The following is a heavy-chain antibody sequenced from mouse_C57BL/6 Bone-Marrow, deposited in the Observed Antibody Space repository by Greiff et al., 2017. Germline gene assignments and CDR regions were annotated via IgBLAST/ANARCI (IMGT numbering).Heavy chain of an antibody. CDR1: GFTFTDYY. D-gene: IGHD2-4*01. CDR2: VYPYNGGT. Sequence: VQLKESGPVLVKPGPSVKISCKASGFTFTDYYMHWVKQSHGKSLEWIGLVYPYNGGTSYNQKFKGKATLTVDTSSRTAYMELNSLTSEDSAVYYCARGLRPFYYAMDYWGQGTSVTVSS. J-gene: IGHJ4*01. V-gene: IGHV1-36*01. CDR3: ARGLRPFYYAMDY.